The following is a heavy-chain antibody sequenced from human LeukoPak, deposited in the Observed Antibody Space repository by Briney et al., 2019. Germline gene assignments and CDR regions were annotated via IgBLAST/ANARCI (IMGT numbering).Heavy chain of an antibody. CDR2: INHSGST. V-gene: IGHV4-34*01. CDR3: ARGRVTPGSYDFWSGYRHYGMDV. D-gene: IGHD3-3*01. CDR1: GGSFSGYY. J-gene: IGHJ6*02. Sequence: SETLSLTCAVYGGSFSGYYWSWIRQPPGKGLEWIGEINHSGSTNYNPSLKSRVTISVDTSKNQFSLKLSSVTAADTAVYYCARGRVTPGSYDFWSGYRHYGMDVWGQGTTVTVSS.